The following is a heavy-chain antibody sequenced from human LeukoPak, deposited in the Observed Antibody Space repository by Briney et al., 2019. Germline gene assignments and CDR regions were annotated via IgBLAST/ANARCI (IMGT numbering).Heavy chain of an antibody. V-gene: IGHV3-23*01. Sequence: GGSLRLSCAASGFTFSSYGMSWVRQAPGKGLEWVSALSGSGGSTYYVDPVKGRFTISRDNSKNTLYLQMNSLRAEDTAVYYCAKAEALIVVVTAIRLWGQGTLVTVSS. J-gene: IGHJ4*02. D-gene: IGHD2-21*02. CDR3: AKAEALIVVVTAIRL. CDR1: GFTFSSYG. CDR2: LSGSGGST.